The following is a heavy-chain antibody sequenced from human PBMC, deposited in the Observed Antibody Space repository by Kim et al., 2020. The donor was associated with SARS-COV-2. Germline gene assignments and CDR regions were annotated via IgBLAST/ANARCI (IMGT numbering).Heavy chain of an antibody. CDR2: NK. J-gene: IGHJ4*02. D-gene: IGHD3-3*01. Sequence: NKYYADSVKGRFTISRDNSKNTLYLQMNSLRAEDTAVYYCARESGLDLDYWGQGTLVTVSS. CDR3: ARESGLDLDY. V-gene: IGHV3-33*01.